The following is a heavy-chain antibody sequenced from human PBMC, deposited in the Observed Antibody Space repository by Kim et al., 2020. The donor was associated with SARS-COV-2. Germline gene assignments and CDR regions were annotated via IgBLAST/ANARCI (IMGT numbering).Heavy chain of an antibody. J-gene: IGHJ4*02. V-gene: IGHV1-8*01. Sequence: ASVKVSCTASGYSFTSYDINWVRQAPGQGLEWMGLINPNTGHTDYAQKFHGRLTLTKDTSIGTAYMELSGLTSEDKAVYYCATGGATVTVHWGQGTLVTV. CDR3: ATGGATVTVH. CDR1: GYSFTSYD. CDR2: INPNTGHT. D-gene: IGHD4-17*01.